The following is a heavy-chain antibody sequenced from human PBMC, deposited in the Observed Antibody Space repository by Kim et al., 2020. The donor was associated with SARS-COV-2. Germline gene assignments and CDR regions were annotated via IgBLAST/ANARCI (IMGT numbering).Heavy chain of an antibody. CDR1: GYTFTSYG. V-gene: IGHV1-18*04. D-gene: IGHD7-27*01. CDR2: ISAYNGNT. J-gene: IGHJ3*02. Sequence: ASVKVSCKASGYTFTSYGISWVRQAPGQGLEWMGWISAYNGNTNYAQKLQGRVTMTTDTSTSTAYMELRSLRSDDTAVYYCAREELGKGHARAFDIWGQGTMVTVSS. CDR3: AREELGKGHARAFDI.